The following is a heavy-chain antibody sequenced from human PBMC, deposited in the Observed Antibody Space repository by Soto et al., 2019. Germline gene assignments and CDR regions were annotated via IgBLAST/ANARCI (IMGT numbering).Heavy chain of an antibody. V-gene: IGHV3-73*01. D-gene: IGHD5-12*01. CDR2: IRSKANSHAT. CDR3: TRSGASGYDYVTLTYYYYYMDV. J-gene: IGHJ6*03. Sequence: EVQLVESGGGLVQPGGSLKLSCAASGFTFSGSAMHWVRQASGKGLEWVGRIRSKANSHATAYAASVKGRFTISRDDSKNTAYLQMNSLKTEDTAVYYCTRSGASGYDYVTLTYYYYYMDVWGKGTTVTVSS. CDR1: GFTFSGSA.